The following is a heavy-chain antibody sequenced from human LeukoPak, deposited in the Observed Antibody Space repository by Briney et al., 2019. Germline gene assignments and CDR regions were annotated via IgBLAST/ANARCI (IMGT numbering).Heavy chain of an antibody. J-gene: IGHJ4*02. CDR2: FNDDDSGT. Sequence: GGSLRLSCAASGFTFSSYWMHWVRQAPGKGLVWVSYFNDDDSGTNYADSVQGRFTISRDNAKSTLYLQMNSLRAEDTAVYYCARLRRDYYFDYWGQGTLVTVSS. D-gene: IGHD3-3*01. V-gene: IGHV3-74*01. CDR3: ARLRRDYYFDY. CDR1: GFTFSSYW.